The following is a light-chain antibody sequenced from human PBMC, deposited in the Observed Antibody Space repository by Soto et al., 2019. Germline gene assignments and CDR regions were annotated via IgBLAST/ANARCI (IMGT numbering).Light chain of an antibody. Sequence: DIQMTQSPSSVPASVGDRVTITCRASQAISTWMAWYQQKPGKAPKLLIFAASILQSGVPSRFSGSGSGTDFTLTISSLQPEDFATYFCQQANSLPITFGHGTRLEMK. CDR2: AAS. V-gene: IGKV1-12*01. J-gene: IGKJ5*01. CDR1: QAISTW. CDR3: QQANSLPIT.